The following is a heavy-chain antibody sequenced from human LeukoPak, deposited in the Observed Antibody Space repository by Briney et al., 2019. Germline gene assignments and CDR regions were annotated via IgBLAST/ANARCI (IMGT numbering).Heavy chain of an antibody. Sequence: PGGSLRLSCAASRLTFSNYAMSWVRQAPGKGLEWVSAIGGSSSSTYHADSVKGRFTISRDNSKNTLYLQMNSLRAEDTAVYYCAKAETYYFDSSGNLFDYWGQGTLVTVSS. CDR3: AKAETYYFDSSGNLFDY. CDR1: RLTFSNYA. CDR2: IGGSSSST. D-gene: IGHD3-22*01. J-gene: IGHJ4*02. V-gene: IGHV3-23*01.